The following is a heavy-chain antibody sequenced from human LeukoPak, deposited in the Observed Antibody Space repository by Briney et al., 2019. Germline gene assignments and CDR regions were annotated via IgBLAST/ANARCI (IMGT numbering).Heavy chain of an antibody. J-gene: IGHJ5*02. CDR3: AGETLPTSRWFGP. Sequence: PSETLSLTCTVSGGSISSANYYWSWIRQPPGKGLEWIGYIYYSGSTYYNPSLKSRVTISVDTSKNQFSLKLSSVTAADTAVYYFAGETLPTSRWFGPGAQGTLATVPS. V-gene: IGHV4-30-4*01. D-gene: IGHD2/OR15-2a*01. CDR1: GGSISSANYY. CDR2: IYYSGST.